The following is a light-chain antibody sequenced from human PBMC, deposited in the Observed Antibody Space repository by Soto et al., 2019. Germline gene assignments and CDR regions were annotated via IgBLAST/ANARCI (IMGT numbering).Light chain of an antibody. CDR2: DVS. CDR3: SSYTSSSTWV. Sequence: QSVLTQPASVSGSPGQSITISCTGTSSDVGGYNYVSWYQQHPGKAPKLMIYDVSNRPSGVSNRFSGSKSGNTASLTTSGLQAEDEADYYCSSYTSSSTWVFGGGTKLTDL. V-gene: IGLV2-14*01. J-gene: IGLJ3*02. CDR1: SSDVGGYNY.